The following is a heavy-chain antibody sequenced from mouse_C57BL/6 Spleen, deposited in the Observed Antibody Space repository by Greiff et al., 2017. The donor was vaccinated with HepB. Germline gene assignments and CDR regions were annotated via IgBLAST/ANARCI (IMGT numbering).Heavy chain of an antibody. CDR2: IDPEDGET. CDR3: ARGLRPYAMDY. D-gene: IGHD2-4*01. J-gene: IGHJ4*01. Sequence: VQLQQSGAELVKPGASVKLSCTASGFNIKDYYMHWVKQRTEQGLEWIGRIDPEDGETKYAPKCQGKATIKADTSSNTAYLQLSSLTSEDTAVYYCARGLRPYAMDYWGQGTSVTVSS. CDR1: GFNIKDYY. V-gene: IGHV14-2*01.